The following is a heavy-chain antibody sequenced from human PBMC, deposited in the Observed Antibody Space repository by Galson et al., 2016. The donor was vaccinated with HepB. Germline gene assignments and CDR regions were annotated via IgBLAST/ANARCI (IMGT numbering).Heavy chain of an antibody. CDR1: GFSFSSYN. Sequence: SLRLSCAASGFSFSSYNMNWVRQAPGKGLEWVPYISISSNTKYYAHYVKGRFTISRDNAQHSLLLQMNGLRDEDTAVYYCATGDMTAPFHYWGQGTLVTVSS. V-gene: IGHV3-48*02. CDR2: ISISSNTK. CDR3: ATGDMTAPFHY. D-gene: IGHD2-21*02. J-gene: IGHJ4*02.